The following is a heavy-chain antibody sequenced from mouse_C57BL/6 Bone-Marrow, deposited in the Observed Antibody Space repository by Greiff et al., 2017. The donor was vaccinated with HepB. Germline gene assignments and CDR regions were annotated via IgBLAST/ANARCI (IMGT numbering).Heavy chain of an antibody. CDR1: GFSLTSYG. D-gene: IGHD2-2*01. V-gene: IGHV2-2*01. J-gene: IGHJ2*01. CDR3: ARHGYGGYYFDY. CDR2: IWSGGST. Sequence: VMLVESGPGLVQPSQSLSITCTVSGFSLTSYGVHWVRQSPGNGLEWLGVIWSGGSTDYNAAFISRLSISKDNSKSQVFFKMNSLQADDTAIYYCARHGYGGYYFDYWGQGTTLTVSS.